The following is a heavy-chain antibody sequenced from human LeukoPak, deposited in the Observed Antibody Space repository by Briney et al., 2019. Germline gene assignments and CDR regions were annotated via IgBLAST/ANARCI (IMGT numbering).Heavy chain of an antibody. CDR3: ARVGGWEPKLHGVTFDY. CDR2: IYYTGST. V-gene: IGHV4-59*01. D-gene: IGHD1-26*01. J-gene: IGHJ4*02. CDR1: VGSISSYY. Sequence: SATLSLTCTVSVGSISSYYWSWIRQPPGKGLEWIGYIYYTGSTNYNPSLKSRVTMSADTSKNQFSLKLSSVTAADTAVYFCARVGGWEPKLHGVTFDYLGQGTLVTVSS.